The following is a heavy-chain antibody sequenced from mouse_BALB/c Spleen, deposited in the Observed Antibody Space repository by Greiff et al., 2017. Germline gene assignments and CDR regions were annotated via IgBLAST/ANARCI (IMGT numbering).Heavy chain of an antibody. CDR3: ARDGYFDY. V-gene: IGHV5-4*02. J-gene: IGHJ2*01. CDR2: ISDGGSYT. CDR1: GFTFSDYY. Sequence: EVMLVESGGGLVKPGGSLKLSCAASGFTFSDYYMYWVRQTPEKRLEWVATISDGGSYTYYPDSVKGRFAISRDNAKNNLYLQMSSLKSEDTAMYYCARDGYFDYWGQGTTLTVSS.